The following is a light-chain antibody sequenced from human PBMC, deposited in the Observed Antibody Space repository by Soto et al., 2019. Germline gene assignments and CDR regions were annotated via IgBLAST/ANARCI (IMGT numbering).Light chain of an antibody. J-gene: IGKJ5*01. CDR1: QSVTSN. CDR3: QQYGGSPIT. Sequence: EIVLTQSPGTLSLSPGERATLSCRASQSVTSNLAWYQHKPGQAPTLLMSGASNRASGVPVRFSGSGSGTDFTLTITRLEPEDFALYYCQQYGGSPITFGLGTRLEIK. V-gene: IGKV3-20*01. CDR2: GAS.